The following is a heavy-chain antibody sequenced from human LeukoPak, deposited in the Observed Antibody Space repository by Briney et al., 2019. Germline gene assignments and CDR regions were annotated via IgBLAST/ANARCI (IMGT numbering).Heavy chain of an antibody. CDR2: INPSGGSA. J-gene: IGHJ4*02. CDR3: AREGVAATGLDY. CDR1: GYTFSIYN. D-gene: IGHD6-13*01. Sequence: GASVKVSCKASGYTFSIYNMHWVRQAPGRGLEWMGIINPSGGSASDAQKFQGRLTMTRDTSTSTLYMELSSLRSEDTAVYYCAREGVAATGLDYWGQGTLVTVSS. V-gene: IGHV1-46*01.